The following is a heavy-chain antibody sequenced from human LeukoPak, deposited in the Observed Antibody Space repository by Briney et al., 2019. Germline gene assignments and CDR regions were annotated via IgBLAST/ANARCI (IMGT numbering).Heavy chain of an antibody. D-gene: IGHD3-3*01. CDR2: IYSGGNT. CDR1: GFTISSNY. Sequence: GGSLRLSCAASGFTISSNYMSWVRQAPGKGLEWVSLIYSGGNTYYADSVKGRFTISRDNSKNTLYLQMNSLRAEDTAVYYCARDRCYDCWYFDYWGQGTLVTVSS. V-gene: IGHV3-53*01. CDR3: ARDRCYDCWYFDY. J-gene: IGHJ4*02.